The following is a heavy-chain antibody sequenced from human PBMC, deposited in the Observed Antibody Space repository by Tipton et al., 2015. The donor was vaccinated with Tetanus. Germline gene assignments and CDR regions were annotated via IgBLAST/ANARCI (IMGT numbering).Heavy chain of an antibody. CDR1: GFTFSAYY. D-gene: IGHD6-6*01. Sequence: SLRLSCEASGFTFSAYYMSWIRLAPGKGLEWISYISHTGTTTYYSASVMGRFTVSRDNTKNSLYLEINSLRAEDTAVYYCARSESRIAPRIPWGMDIWGQGTTVTVSS. CDR3: ARSESRIAPRIPWGMDI. J-gene: IGHJ6*02. CDR2: ISHTGTTT. V-gene: IGHV3-11*01.